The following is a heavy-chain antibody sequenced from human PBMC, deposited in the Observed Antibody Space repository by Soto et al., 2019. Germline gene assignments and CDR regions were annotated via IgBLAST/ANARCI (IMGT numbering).Heavy chain of an antibody. CDR1: GGSISCGGYS. CDR3: ARSEATALDY. Sequence: TSETLSLTCAVSGGSISCGGYSWSWIRQPPGKGLEWIGEAHHSGRTNYNPSLKSRVTISVDRSQNHFSLQLTSVTAADTAVYYCARSEATALDYWGQGTLVTVSS. CDR2: AHHSGRT. V-gene: IGHV4-30-2*01. J-gene: IGHJ4*02.